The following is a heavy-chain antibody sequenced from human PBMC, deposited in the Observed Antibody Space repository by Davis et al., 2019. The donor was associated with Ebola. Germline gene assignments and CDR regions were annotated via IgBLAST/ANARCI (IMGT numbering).Heavy chain of an antibody. Sequence: GESLKISCAASGFTFSSYGMHWVRQAPGKGLEWVAVISYDGSNKYYADSVKGRFTISRDNAKNTLYLQMNSLRAEDTAVYYCARQGIFGVVIFGYWGQGTLVTVSS. D-gene: IGHD3-3*01. CDR3: ARQGIFGVVIFGY. V-gene: IGHV3-30*03. CDR1: GFTFSSYG. CDR2: ISYDGSNK. J-gene: IGHJ4*02.